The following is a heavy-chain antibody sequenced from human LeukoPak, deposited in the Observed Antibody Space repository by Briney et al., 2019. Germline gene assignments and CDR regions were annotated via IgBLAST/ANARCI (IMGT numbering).Heavy chain of an antibody. D-gene: IGHD1-14*01. CDR1: GGSISNDSYY. J-gene: IGHJ6*02. CDR3: ASATTYYYYGMDV. CDR2: TYYSGST. V-gene: IGHV4-39*01. Sequence: PSETLSLTCTVSGGSISNDSYYWGWIRQPPGKGLEWIGNTYYSGSTYYNPSLKSRVTISVDTSKNQFSLKLSSVTAADAAVYYCASATTYYYYGMDVWGQGTPVTVSS.